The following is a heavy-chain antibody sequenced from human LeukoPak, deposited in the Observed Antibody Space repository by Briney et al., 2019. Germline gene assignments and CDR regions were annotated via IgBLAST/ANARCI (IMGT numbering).Heavy chain of an antibody. CDR2: IWYDGSNK. D-gene: IGHD6-19*01. CDR1: GFTFSSYG. J-gene: IGHJ4*02. CDR3: AKDHSLGGWYLAQGKHFDY. V-gene: IGHV3-33*06. Sequence: GGSLRLSCAASGFTFSSYGMHWVRQAPGKGLEWVAVIWYDGSNKYYADSVKGRFTISRDNSKNTLYLQMNSLRAEDTAVYYCAKDHSLGGWYLAQGKHFDYWGQGTLVTVSS.